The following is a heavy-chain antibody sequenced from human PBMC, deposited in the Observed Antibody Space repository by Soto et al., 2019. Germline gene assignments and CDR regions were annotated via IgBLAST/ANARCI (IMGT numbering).Heavy chain of an antibody. J-gene: IGHJ4*02. CDR1: GGSISSYY. Sequence: PSETLSLTCTVSGGSISSYYWSWIRQPPGKGLEWIGYIYYSGSTNYNPSLKSRVTISVDTSKNQFSLKLSSVTAADTAVYYCARDRSQFYVASEYWGQGTQVTVSS. CDR2: IYYSGST. D-gene: IGHD2-15*01. CDR3: ARDRSQFYVASEY. V-gene: IGHV4-59*01.